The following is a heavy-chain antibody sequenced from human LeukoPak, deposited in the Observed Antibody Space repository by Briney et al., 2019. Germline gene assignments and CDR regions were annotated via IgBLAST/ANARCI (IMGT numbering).Heavy chain of an antibody. J-gene: IGHJ4*02. CDR2: ISAYNGNT. CDR1: GYTFTSYG. V-gene: IGHV1-18*01. D-gene: IGHD1-26*01. Sequence: ASVKVPCKASGYTFTSYGISWVRQAPGQGLEWMGWISAYNGNTNYAQKLQGRVTMTTDTSTSTAYMELRSLRSDDTAVYYCARVNPYSGSYLDDYWGQGTLVTVSS. CDR3: ARVNPYSGSYLDDY.